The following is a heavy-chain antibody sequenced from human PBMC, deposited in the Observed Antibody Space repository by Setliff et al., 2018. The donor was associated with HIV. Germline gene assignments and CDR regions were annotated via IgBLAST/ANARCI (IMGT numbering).Heavy chain of an antibody. Sequence: PSETLSLTCAVSGYSISSGYYWAWIRQSPGKGLDWIGSIHHSGTTYYNPSLTIRVTITVDKTTNQVSLQVNSVTAVDTAVYYCARVPHRVVGTTTLLYHFDYWGLGTLVTSPQ. D-gene: IGHD1-26*01. V-gene: IGHV4-38-2*01. CDR2: IHHSGTT. J-gene: IGHJ4*02. CDR3: ARVPHRVVGTTTLLYHFDY. CDR1: GYSISSGYY.